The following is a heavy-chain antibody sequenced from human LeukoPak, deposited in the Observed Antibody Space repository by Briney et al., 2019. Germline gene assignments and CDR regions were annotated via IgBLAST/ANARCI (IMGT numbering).Heavy chain of an antibody. V-gene: IGHV4-34*01. J-gene: IGHJ4*02. CDR3: VGGLDFDWFPN. D-gene: IGHD3-9*01. CDR2: INHRGGN. Sequence: SETLSLTCAVSGGSSSAFYGSRIRQAPGKALEWIGEINHRGGNNYNPSLKSRLTMSLDTSKTHFSLNLTSVTAADTAVYYCVGGLDFDWFPNWGQGTLVVVSS. CDR1: GGSSSAFY.